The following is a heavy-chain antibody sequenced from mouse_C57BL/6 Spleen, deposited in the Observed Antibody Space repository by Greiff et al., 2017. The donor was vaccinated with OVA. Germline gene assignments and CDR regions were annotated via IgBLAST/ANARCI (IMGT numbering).Heavy chain of an antibody. Sequence: DVKLQESGPGLVKPSQSLSLTCSVTGYSITSGYYWNWIRQFPGNKLEWMGYISYDGSNNYNPSLKNRISITRDTSKNQFFLKLNSVTTEDTATYYCARGADLAAYWGQGTLVTVSA. CDR2: ISYDGSN. CDR3: ARGADLAAY. CDR1: GYSITSGYY. J-gene: IGHJ3*01. D-gene: IGHD3-3*01. V-gene: IGHV3-6*01.